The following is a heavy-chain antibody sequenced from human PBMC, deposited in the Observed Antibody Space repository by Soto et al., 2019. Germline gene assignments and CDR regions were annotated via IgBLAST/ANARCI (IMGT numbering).Heavy chain of an antibody. Sequence: SETLSLTCTVSGGSISSYYWAWIRQPPGKGLEWIGYIYFESTNYNPSLKSRVIISVDTSKNQFSLRLSSVTAADTAVYYCVRAYYDTSGYSLDPWGQGTLVTVS. CDR3: VRAYYDTSGYSLDP. CDR2: IYFEST. D-gene: IGHD3-22*01. V-gene: IGHV4-59*01. CDR1: GGSISSYY. J-gene: IGHJ5*02.